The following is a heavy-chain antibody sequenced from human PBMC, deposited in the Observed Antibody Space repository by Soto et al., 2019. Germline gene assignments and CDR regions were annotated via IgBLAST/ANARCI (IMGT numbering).Heavy chain of an antibody. J-gene: IGHJ6*03. CDR2: LGGNGFTR. CDR1: GFTLGSYA. Sequence: EVQLLESGGGLVQPGGSLRLSCVVSGFTLGSYAMSWVRQAPEKGPEWVAMLGGNGFTRYYADAVKGRFTISGDKSKSTLFLQMNSLRADDTGVYYCATALRPSLNFFYYMDVWGRGTSVTVSS. D-gene: IGHD2-2*01. V-gene: IGHV3-23*01. CDR3: ATALRPSLNFFYYMDV.